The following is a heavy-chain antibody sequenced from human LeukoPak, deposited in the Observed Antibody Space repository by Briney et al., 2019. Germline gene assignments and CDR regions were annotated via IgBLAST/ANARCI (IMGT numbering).Heavy chain of an antibody. CDR2: IDPSGST. J-gene: IGHJ4*02. CDR1: GHTLARYS. CDR3: VRYSGYDYFFDL. Sequence: ASVQVSCKAYGHTLARYSMHWVRQAPGQGLEWMAIIDPSGSTKSAQKFQDRVTLTRDTSTTTVYMELSSLRSEDTAIYYCVRYSGYDYFFDLWGQGTMVTVSS. D-gene: IGHD5-12*01. V-gene: IGHV1-46*01.